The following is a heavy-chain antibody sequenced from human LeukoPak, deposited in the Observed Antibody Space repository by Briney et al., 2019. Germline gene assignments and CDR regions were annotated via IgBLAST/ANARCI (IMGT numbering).Heavy chain of an antibody. D-gene: IGHD2-15*01. J-gene: IGHJ4*02. CDR3: ARAQGPHCSGGSCYSGQTDFDY. V-gene: IGHV1-2*02. Sequence: ASVKVSCKASGYTFTGYYMHWVRQAPGQGLEWMGWINPNSGGTNYAQKFQGRVTMTRDTSISTAYMELSRLRSDDTAVYYCARAQGPHCSGGSCYSGQTDFDYWGQGTLVTVSS. CDR1: GYTFTGYY. CDR2: INPNSGGT.